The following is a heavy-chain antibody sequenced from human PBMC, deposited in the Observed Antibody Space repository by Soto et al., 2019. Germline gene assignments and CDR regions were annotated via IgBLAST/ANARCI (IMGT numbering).Heavy chain of an antibody. Sequence: EVQLVQSGAEVKKPGESLKISCKGSGYSFTSNWIAWVRQMPGRGLEWMGIIYPGDSDTRYSPPFQGQVTISADTSINTAYLQWSSLKASDTAIYYSATRALTLVRAVAPVGAFDIWGQGTMVTVSS. CDR1: GYSFTSNW. J-gene: IGHJ3*02. CDR3: ATRALTLVRAVAPVGAFDI. V-gene: IGHV5-51*03. CDR2: IYPGDSDT. D-gene: IGHD3-10*01.